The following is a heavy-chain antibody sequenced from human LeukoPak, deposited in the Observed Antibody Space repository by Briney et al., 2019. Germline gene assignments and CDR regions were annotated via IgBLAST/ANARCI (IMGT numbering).Heavy chain of an antibody. CDR2: IYHSGST. Sequence: SETLSLTCAVSGGSISSGGYSWSWIRQPPGKGLEWIGYIYHSGSTYYNPSLKSRVTISVDRSKNQFSLKLSSVTAADTAMYYCAREGHSGSQFDHWGQGALVTVSS. V-gene: IGHV4-30-2*01. J-gene: IGHJ4*02. CDR1: GGSISSGGYS. D-gene: IGHD1-26*01. CDR3: AREGHSGSQFDH.